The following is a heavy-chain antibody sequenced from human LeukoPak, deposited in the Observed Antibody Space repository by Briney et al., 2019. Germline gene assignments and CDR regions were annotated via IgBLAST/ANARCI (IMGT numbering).Heavy chain of an antibody. V-gene: IGHV4-34*01. CDR2: INHSGST. Sequence: SETLSLTCSVYGGSFSGYYWSWIRQPPGKGLEWIGEINHSGSTNYNPSLKSRVTISVDTSKNQFSLKLSSVTAADTAVYYCARGGGYSYGYRPARTYYFDYWGQGTLVTVSS. D-gene: IGHD5-18*01. CDR1: GGSFSGYY. CDR3: ARGGGYSYGYRPARTYYFDY. J-gene: IGHJ4*02.